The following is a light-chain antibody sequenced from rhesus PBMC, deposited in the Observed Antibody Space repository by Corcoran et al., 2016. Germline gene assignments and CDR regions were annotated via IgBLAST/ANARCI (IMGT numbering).Light chain of an antibody. J-gene: IGKJ1*01. CDR1: QNIHSN. V-gene: IGKV1-44*03. Sequence: DIQMTQSPSALSASVGDRVTISCRASQNIHSNLAWYQQKPGKAPKLLLYGASGLQPETPSRFSGSVSGTEFTFTISSLQPEESAAYFCQHYYDHPPTFGQGTKVEI. CDR2: GAS. CDR3: QHYYDHPPT.